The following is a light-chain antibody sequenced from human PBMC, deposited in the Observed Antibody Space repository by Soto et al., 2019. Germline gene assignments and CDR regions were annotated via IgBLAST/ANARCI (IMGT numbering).Light chain of an antibody. CDR2: DVS. CDR1: GSDVGAYRY. Sequence: QSVLTQPASVSGSPGQSITISCTGTGSDVGAYRYVSWYQQHPGQAPKLIIYDVSNRPSGVSDRFSGSKSGNTASLTTSGLQSEDEADYYRDSYTSSSSYAFGTGTKVTVL. CDR3: DSYTSSSSYA. J-gene: IGLJ1*01. V-gene: IGLV2-14*01.